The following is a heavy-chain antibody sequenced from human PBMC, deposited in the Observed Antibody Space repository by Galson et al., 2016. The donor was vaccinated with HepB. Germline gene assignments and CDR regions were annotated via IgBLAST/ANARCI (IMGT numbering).Heavy chain of an antibody. D-gene: IGHD5-12*01. CDR3: ARKERGNSGYDYFDS. V-gene: IGHV3-11*04. Sequence: SLRLSCAVSGFTFSDCYMSWIRQAPGKGLEWVSYISSSGGTIHYSDSVEGRFTVSRDNAQNSLHLHMNSLRPEDTAVYYCARKERGNSGYDYFDSWGQGTLVTVSS. J-gene: IGHJ4*02. CDR1: GFTFSDCY. CDR2: ISSSGGTI.